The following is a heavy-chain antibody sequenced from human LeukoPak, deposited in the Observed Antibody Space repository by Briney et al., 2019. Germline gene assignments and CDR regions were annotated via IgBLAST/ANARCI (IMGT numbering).Heavy chain of an antibody. CDR2: FYNSGRS. CDR1: DDSISDYY. Sequence: SETLSLTCTVSDDSISDYYRGWIRQPPGKGLEWIGYFYNSGRSNYNPSLKSRVTISADTSKNHFSLKLNSVTTADTAVYYCTRGAGWLIDYWGQGILVTVSS. J-gene: IGHJ4*02. CDR3: TRGAGWLIDY. V-gene: IGHV4-59*01. D-gene: IGHD3-16*01.